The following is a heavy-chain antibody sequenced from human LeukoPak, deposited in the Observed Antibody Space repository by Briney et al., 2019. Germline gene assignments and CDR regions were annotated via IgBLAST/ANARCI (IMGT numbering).Heavy chain of an antibody. J-gene: IGHJ4*02. CDR2: ISGSGGST. D-gene: IGHD1-26*01. Sequence: GGSLRLSCAASGFTFSSYAMSWVRQAPGKGLEWVSAISGSGGSTYYADSVKGRFTISRDNSKNTLYLQMNSLRAEDTAVYYCAKDQDYGWELLIYFDYWGQGTLVTVSS. CDR1: GFTFSSYA. V-gene: IGHV3-23*01. CDR3: AKDQDYGWELLIYFDY.